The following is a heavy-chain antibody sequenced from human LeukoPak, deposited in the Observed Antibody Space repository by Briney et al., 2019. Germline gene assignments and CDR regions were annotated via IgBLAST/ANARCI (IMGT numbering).Heavy chain of an antibody. J-gene: IGHJ4*02. Sequence: SQTLSLTCTVSGGSISSGGYYWSWIRQHPGKGLEWIGYIYYSGSTYYNPSLKSRVTISVDTSKNQFSLKLSSVTAADTAVYYGARDARYRSEGSYLYYWGQGTLVTVFS. CDR3: ARDARYRSEGSYLYY. CDR1: GGSISSGGYY. CDR2: IYYSGST. V-gene: IGHV4-31*03. D-gene: IGHD1-1*01.